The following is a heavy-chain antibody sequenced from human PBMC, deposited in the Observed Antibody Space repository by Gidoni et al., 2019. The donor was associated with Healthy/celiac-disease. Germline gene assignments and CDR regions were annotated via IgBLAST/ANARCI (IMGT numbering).Heavy chain of an antibody. CDR1: GFTFSSNW. Sequence: EVQLVESGGGPVQPGGSLRLSCSASGFTFSSNWIGWVRQAPGKGLEWVANIKQDGNEKYYVDSVKGRFTISRDNAKYSLYLQMNSLRAEDTAVFYCARGGATLLSWGQGTLVTVSS. CDR2: IKQDGNEK. CDR3: ARGGATLLS. D-gene: IGHD2-15*01. J-gene: IGHJ5*02. V-gene: IGHV3-7*01.